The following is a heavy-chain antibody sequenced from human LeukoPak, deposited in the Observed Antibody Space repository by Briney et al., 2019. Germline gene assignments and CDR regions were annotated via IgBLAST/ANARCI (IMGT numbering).Heavy chain of an antibody. CDR1: GGSITGYS. D-gene: IGHD3-10*01. CDR3: VRGPYGSSISNWFDP. J-gene: IGHJ5*02. CDR2: IYYNGDT. Sequence: SETLSLTCSVSGGSITGYSWSWIRQTPGKGLEWIGYIYYNGDTHYNPSLNSRLSMSVDTPNKQFSLNLRSVTAADTAVYYCVRGPYGSSISNWFDPWGLGLLVTVSS. V-gene: IGHV4-59*01.